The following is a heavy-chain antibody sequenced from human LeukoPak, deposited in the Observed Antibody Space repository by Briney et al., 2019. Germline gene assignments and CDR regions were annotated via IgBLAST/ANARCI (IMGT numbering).Heavy chain of an antibody. CDR1: GGSISIYY. J-gene: IGHJ5*02. V-gene: IGHV4-4*07. CDR2: IYTSGST. CDR3: AIARCSGGSCYSDSGDCFDP. Sequence: SETLSLTCTVSGGSISIYYWSWIRQPAGKGLEWIGRIYTSGSTNYNPSLKSRVTMSVDTSKNQFSLKLSSVTAADTAVYYCAIARCSGGSCYSDSGDCFDPWGQGTLVTVSS. D-gene: IGHD2-15*01.